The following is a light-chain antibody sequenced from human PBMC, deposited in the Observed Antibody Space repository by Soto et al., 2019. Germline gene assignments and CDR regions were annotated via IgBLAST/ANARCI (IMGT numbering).Light chain of an antibody. CDR3: QSYDSSLSGWL. Sequence: QPALTQPPSVSGAPGQRVTISCTGSSSNIGAGYDVHWYQQLPGTAPKLLVHGNTDRPSGVPDRFSGSKSGTSASLAITGLQAEDEADYYCQSYDSSLSGWLFGGGTKLTVL. V-gene: IGLV1-40*01. CDR1: SSNIGAGYD. CDR2: GNT. J-gene: IGLJ2*01.